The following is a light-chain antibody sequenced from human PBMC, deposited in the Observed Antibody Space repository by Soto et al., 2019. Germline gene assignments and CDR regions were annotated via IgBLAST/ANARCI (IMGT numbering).Light chain of an antibody. Sequence: DLQMTQSPSSVSASVGDRVTITCRASQGISGWLAWYQQKPGEAPKLLIYAASSLQSVVPSRFSGSGSGTDFTLSSCSLQPEDFATYYCQQANSFPLTFGGGTKVAIK. J-gene: IGKJ4*01. CDR3: QQANSFPLT. CDR2: AAS. V-gene: IGKV1-12*01. CDR1: QGISGW.